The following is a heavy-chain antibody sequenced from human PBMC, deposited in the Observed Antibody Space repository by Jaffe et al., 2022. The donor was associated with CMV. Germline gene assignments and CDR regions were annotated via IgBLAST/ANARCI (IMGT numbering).Heavy chain of an antibody. J-gene: IGHJ3*02. CDR1: GFTFSNYA. CDR2: ISGSSISS. Sequence: EVQLLESGGGLVQPGGSLRLSCAASGFTFSNYAMSWVRQAPGKGLEWVSGISGSSISSYYADSVKGRFTISRDNSKKTMYLQMYSLRAEDTAVYYCAKGAWDAFDIWGQGTMVTVSS. V-gene: IGHV3-23*01. CDR3: AKGAWDAFDI.